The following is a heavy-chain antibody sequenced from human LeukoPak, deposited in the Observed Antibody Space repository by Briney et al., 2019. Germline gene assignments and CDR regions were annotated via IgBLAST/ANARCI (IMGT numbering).Heavy chain of an antibody. CDR3: ASDIVVVVANHDAFDI. Sequence: GASVKVSCKASGYTFTSYGISWVRQAPGQGLEWMGWISAYNGNTNYAQKLQGRVTMTTDTSTSTAYMELRSLRSDDTAVYYCASDIVVVVANHDAFDIWGQGTMVTVSS. D-gene: IGHD2-15*01. CDR2: ISAYNGNT. V-gene: IGHV1-18*01. J-gene: IGHJ3*02. CDR1: GYTFTSYG.